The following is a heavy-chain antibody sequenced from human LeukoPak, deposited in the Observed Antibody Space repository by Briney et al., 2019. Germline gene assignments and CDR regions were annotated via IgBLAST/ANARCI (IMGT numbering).Heavy chain of an antibody. CDR3: ARGYCSGGNCYPLFDP. J-gene: IGHJ5*02. CDR1: GFTFSNAW. Sequence: ESGGSLRLSCAASGFTFSNAWMSWVRQAPGKGLEWISYIIPSGSATFYADSVKGRFTISRDNAKNSLYLQMNSLRAEDTAVYYCARGYCSGGNCYPLFDPWGQGTLVTVSS. D-gene: IGHD2-15*01. V-gene: IGHV3-11*01. CDR2: IIPSGSAT.